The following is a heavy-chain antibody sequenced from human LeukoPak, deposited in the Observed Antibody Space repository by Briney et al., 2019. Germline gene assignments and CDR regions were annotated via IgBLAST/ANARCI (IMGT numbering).Heavy chain of an antibody. CDR2: ISSSGSTI. J-gene: IGHJ6*04. D-gene: IGHD3-10*02. CDR1: GFTFSSYE. V-gene: IGHV3-48*03. CDR3: AELGITMIGGV. Sequence: GGSLRLSCAASGFTFSSYEMNWVRQAPGKGLEWVSYISSSGSTIYYADSVKGRFTISRDDAKNSLYLQMNSLRAEDTAVYYCAELGITMIGGVWGKGTTATVSS.